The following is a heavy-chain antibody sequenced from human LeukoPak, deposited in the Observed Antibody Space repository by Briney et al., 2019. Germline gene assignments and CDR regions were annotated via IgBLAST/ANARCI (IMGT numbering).Heavy chain of an antibody. D-gene: IGHD5-18*01. Sequence: GGSLRLSCAASGFSFNDYYMTWIRQAPGKGLEWVSYIDSSGFTIYYADPVKGRFTISRDNAKNSLYLQMNSLRAEDTAVYYCSRLRGYSYGYADYWGQGTLVAVSS. CDR2: IDSSGFTI. J-gene: IGHJ4*02. CDR3: SRLRGYSYGYADY. CDR1: GFSFNDYY. V-gene: IGHV3-11*04.